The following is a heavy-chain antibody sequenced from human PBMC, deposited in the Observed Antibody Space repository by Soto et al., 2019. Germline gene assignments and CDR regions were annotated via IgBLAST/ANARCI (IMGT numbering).Heavy chain of an antibody. D-gene: IGHD3-22*01. V-gene: IGHV3-15*01. CDR3: TTDLPYYDSSGYYQIDY. J-gene: IGHJ4*02. CDR2: IKSKTDGGTT. CDR1: GFTFSNAW. Sequence: GGSLRLSCAASGFTFSNAWMSWVRQAPGKGLEWVGRIKSKTDGGTTDYAAPVKGRFTISRDDSKNTLYLQMNSLKTEDTAVYYCTTDLPYYDSSGYYQIDYWGQGTLVTVSS.